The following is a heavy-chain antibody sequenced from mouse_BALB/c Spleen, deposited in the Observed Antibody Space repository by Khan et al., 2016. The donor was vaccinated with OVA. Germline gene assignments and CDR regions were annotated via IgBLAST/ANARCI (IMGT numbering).Heavy chain of an antibody. CDR3: ARKNIAYSGNYYTMDY. J-gene: IGHJ4*01. CDR2: INTESGGT. Sequence: QVQLKQSGAELVRPGTSVKVSCKASGYAFTNYLIEWIKQRPGQGLEWIGVINTESGGTTYNDKFKGKATLTAEKSSSTAYLQLNSLTTDDSADYYCARKNIAYSGNYYTMDYWGQGTSVTVSS. CDR1: GYAFTNYL. D-gene: IGHD2-10*01. V-gene: IGHV1-54*01.